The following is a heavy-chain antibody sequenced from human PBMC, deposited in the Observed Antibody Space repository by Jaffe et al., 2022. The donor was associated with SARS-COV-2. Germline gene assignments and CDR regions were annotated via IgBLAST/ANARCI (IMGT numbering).Heavy chain of an antibody. V-gene: IGHV3-30*04. D-gene: IGHD2-15*01. CDR1: GFTFSSSA. J-gene: IGHJ4*02. CDR3: ARDSGEAYFDY. Sequence: QVQLVESGGGVVHPGRSLRLSCAASGFTFSSSALHWVRQAPGKGLEWVAVVSFDGSNKYYADSVKGRFTISRDNSRDTLYLQMNSLRPEDTAVYYCARDSGEAYFDYWGQGTLVTVSS. CDR2: VSFDGSNK.